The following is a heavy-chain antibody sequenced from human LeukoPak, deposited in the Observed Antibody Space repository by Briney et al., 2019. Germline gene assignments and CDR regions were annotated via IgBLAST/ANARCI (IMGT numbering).Heavy chain of an antibody. V-gene: IGHV3-30*02. Sequence: PGGSLRLSCAASGFIFSSYGMHWVRQAPGKELEWVAFIRYDGSNKNYADSEKGRFTISRDNSKNTLYLQMNSLRAEDTAVYYCAKDRHVLYYYYYMDVWGKGTTVTVSS. D-gene: IGHD6-6*01. CDR3: AKDRHVLYYYYYMDV. CDR1: GFIFSSYG. CDR2: IRYDGSNK. J-gene: IGHJ6*03.